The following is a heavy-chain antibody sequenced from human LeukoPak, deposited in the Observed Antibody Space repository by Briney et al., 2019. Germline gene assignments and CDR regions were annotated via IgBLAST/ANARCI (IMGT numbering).Heavy chain of an antibody. CDR3: ARARIAAAGPRYYGMDV. CDR1: GGSFSGYY. J-gene: IGHJ6*02. Sequence: SETLSLTCAVYGGSFSGYYWSWIRQPPGKGLEWIGEINDSGSTNYNPSLKSRVTISVDTSKNQFSLKLSSVTAADTAVYYCARARIAAAGPRYYGMDVWGQGTTVTVSS. V-gene: IGHV4-34*01. CDR2: INDSGST. D-gene: IGHD6-13*01.